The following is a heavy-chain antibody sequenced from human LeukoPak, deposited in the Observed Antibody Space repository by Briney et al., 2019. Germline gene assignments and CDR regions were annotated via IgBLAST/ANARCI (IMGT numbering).Heavy chain of an antibody. Sequence: AGGSLGLSCAASGFTFSSYAMSGVRQASAKGLEWVSALSGSGGSTYYADSVKGRFTISRDNSKNTLYLQMNSLRSEHTAVFCCAKGAHVLLWFGELLPTDCWGQGTLVTVSS. V-gene: IGHV3-23*01. CDR2: LSGSGGST. CDR1: GFTFSSYA. CDR3: AKGAHVLLWFGELLPTDC. D-gene: IGHD3-10*01. J-gene: IGHJ4*02.